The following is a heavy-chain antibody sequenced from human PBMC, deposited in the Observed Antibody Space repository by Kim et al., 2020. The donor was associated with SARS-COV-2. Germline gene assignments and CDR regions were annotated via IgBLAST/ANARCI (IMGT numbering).Heavy chain of an antibody. CDR3: AKDLTFEVAGPQGGDY. V-gene: IGHV3-30*18. D-gene: IGHD3-9*01. CDR2: ISYDGSNK. J-gene: IGHJ4*02. CDR1: GFTFSSYG. Sequence: GGSLRLSCVASGFTFSSYGMHWVRQAPGKGLEWVAVISYDGSNKYYADSVKGRFTISRDNSKNTLYLQMNSLRAEDTAVYYCAKDLTFEVAGPQGGDYWGQGTLVTVSS.